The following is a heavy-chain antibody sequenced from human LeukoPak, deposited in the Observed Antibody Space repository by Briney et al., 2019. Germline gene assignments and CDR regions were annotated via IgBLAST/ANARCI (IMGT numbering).Heavy chain of an antibody. J-gene: IGHJ4*02. CDR1: GFTFDDYA. CDR3: AKDSGYSYGSAGDY. Sequence: PGGSLRLSCAASGFTFDDYAMHWVRHAPGKGLEWVSGISWNSGSIGYADSVMGRFTISRDNAKNSLYLQMNSLRAEDTALYYCAKDSGYSYGSAGDYWGQGTLVTVSS. CDR2: ISWNSGSI. V-gene: IGHV3-9*01. D-gene: IGHD5-18*01.